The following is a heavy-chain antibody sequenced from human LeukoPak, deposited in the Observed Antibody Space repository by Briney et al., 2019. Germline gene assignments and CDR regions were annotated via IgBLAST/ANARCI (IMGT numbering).Heavy chain of an antibody. Sequence: SETLSLTCTVSGGPISSGDYYWSWIRQPPGKGLEWIGYIYYSGSTYYNPSLKSRVTISVDTSKNQFSLKLSSVTAADTAVYYCARGGSYDFWGGYYPGYYFDYWGQGTLVTVSS. J-gene: IGHJ4*02. CDR1: GGPISSGDYY. V-gene: IGHV4-30-4*01. D-gene: IGHD3-3*01. CDR3: ARGGSYDFWGGYYPGYYFDY. CDR2: IYYSGST.